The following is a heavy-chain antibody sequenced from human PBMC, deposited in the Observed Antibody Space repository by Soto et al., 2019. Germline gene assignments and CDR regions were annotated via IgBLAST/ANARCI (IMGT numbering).Heavy chain of an antibody. V-gene: IGHV3-23*01. CDR3: AKEVNYDILTGYLDY. CDR2: ISGSGGST. J-gene: IGHJ4*02. Sequence: GALRLSFAASGFTLSSYAMSLGRQAPGKGLEWVSAISGSGGSTYYADSVKGRFTISRDNSKNTLYLQMNSLRAEDTAVYYCAKEVNYDILTGYLDYWGQGTLVTVSS. CDR1: GFTLSSYA. D-gene: IGHD3-9*01.